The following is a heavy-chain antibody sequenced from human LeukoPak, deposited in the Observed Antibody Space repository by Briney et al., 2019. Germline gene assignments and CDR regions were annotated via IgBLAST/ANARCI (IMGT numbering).Heavy chain of an antibody. CDR1: GFTFSSYE. CDR3: AREEQQLADY. J-gene: IGHJ4*02. V-gene: IGHV3-48*03. CDR2: NSSSGSTI. Sequence: PGGSLRLSRAASGFTFSSYEMNWVRQAPGKGLEWVSYNSSSGSTIYYADSVKGRFTISRDNAKNSLYLQMNSLRAEDTAVYYCAREEQQLADYWGQGTLVTVSS. D-gene: IGHD6-13*01.